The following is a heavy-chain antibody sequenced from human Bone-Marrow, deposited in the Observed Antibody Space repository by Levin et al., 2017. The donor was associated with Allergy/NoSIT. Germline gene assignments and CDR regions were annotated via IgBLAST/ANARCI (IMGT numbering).Heavy chain of an antibody. CDR2: IFNSGSA. J-gene: IGHJ4*02. V-gene: IGHV4-31*03. Sequence: SQTLSLTCPVSGGSIRRGVNYWSWIRQHPGKGLEWIGYIFNSGSAYFNPSLKSRVTISADTSKNQFSLRLSSVTAADTAVYYCARGGGEPDPLFFGYWGQGTLVTVSS. D-gene: IGHD2-21*01. CDR1: GGSIRRGVNY. CDR3: ARGGGEPDPLFFGY.